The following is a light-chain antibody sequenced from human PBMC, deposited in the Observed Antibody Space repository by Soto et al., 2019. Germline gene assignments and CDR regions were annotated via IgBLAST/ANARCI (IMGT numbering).Light chain of an antibody. V-gene: IGKV1-5*01. Sequence: DIQMTQSPSTLSASVGDRVTITCRASQSISTRLAWYQQKPGKAPKLLIYGASSLASGVPSRFSGSGSGTEFTLTISSLQPDDFGTYYCQQHNGYSERMFGQGTKVDIK. CDR3: QQHNGYSERM. CDR1: QSISTR. CDR2: GAS. J-gene: IGKJ1*01.